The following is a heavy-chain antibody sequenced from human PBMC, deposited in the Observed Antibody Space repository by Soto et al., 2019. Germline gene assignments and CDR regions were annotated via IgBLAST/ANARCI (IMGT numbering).Heavy chain of an antibody. D-gene: IGHD3-10*01. CDR3: ASAITQAFDI. CDR2: INPSGGST. CDR1: GGTFTSYY. V-gene: IGHV1-46*01. J-gene: IGHJ3*02. Sequence: ASVKVSCKASGGTFTSYYMHWVRQAPGQGLEWMGIINPSGGSTSYAQKFQGRVTITRDTSTSTVYMELSSLRSEDTAVYYCASAITQAFDIWGQGTMVTVSS.